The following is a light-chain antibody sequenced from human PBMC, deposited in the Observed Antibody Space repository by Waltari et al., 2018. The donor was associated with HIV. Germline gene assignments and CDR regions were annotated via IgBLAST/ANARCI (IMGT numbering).Light chain of an antibody. CDR1: SPNIGNNH. Sequence: QSVVTQPPSVSAAPGQKVTISCSRSSPNIGNNHVSLYQHLPGTAPKLLIYDNIKRPSGIPDRFSGSKSGTSATLGITGLQAGDEADYYCGAWDSSLTAEVFGGGTKLTVL. CDR3: GAWDSSLTAEV. J-gene: IGLJ2*01. CDR2: DNI. V-gene: IGLV1-51*01.